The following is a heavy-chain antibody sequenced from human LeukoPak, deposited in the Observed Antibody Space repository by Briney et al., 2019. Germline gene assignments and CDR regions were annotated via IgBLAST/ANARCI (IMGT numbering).Heavy chain of an antibody. D-gene: IGHD6-19*01. CDR2: VDTSGNT. Sequence: PSETLSLTCTVSSDSISSYYWSWIRHPAGKGLEWIGRVDTSGNTNYNPSLKSRVTMSVDTSKNQFSLRLTSVTAADTAVYYCARDQQQWLGPFDYWGQGTLVTVSS. CDR3: ARDQQQWLGPFDY. CDR1: SDSISSYY. V-gene: IGHV4-4*07. J-gene: IGHJ4*02.